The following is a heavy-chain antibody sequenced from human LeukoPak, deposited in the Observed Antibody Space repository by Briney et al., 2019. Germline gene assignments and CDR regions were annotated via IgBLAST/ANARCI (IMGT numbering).Heavy chain of an antibody. D-gene: IGHD3-16*01. J-gene: IGHJ4*02. CDR2: IARSGGYT. Sequence: GGSLRLSCAASGFTFTNYAMTWVCQAPGKGLEWVSAIARSGGYTYYADSVRGRFTISRDNSKNTLYLQMSSPRAEDTAVYYCAKLPAAGGDYVYMDSWGQGTLVTVSS. CDR1: GFTFTNYA. CDR3: AKLPAAGGDYVYMDS. V-gene: IGHV3-23*01.